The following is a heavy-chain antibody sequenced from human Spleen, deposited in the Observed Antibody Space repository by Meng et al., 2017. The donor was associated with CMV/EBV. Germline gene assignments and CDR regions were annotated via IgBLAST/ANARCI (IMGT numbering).Heavy chain of an antibody. J-gene: IGHJ6*02. Sequence: GGSLRLSCAASGFTFSSYAMSWVRQAPGKGLEWVSGISGSGGTTHYADSVKGQFTISRDNSKDTLFPQMNSLRAEDTAVYYCAKERGRILLYSYYGLDVWGQGTTVTVSS. CDR3: AKERGRILLYSYYGLDV. V-gene: IGHV3-23*01. D-gene: IGHD1-26*01. CDR2: ISGSGGTT. CDR1: GFTFSSYA.